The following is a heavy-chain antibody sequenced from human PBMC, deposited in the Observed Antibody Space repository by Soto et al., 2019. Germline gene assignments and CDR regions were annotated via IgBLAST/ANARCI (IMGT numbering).Heavy chain of an antibody. Sequence: QMQLVESGGGAVQPGMSLRLSCAAYGLTFSYYPMHWVRQAPGKVLAWVAVISFDGSNKYYADSVTDRFTISRDNSKNTLYLQRNSLRGEDTAVYYCARVPGDMVAIRYIYPLDGREPLSDVDVWGQGTTVTVSS. V-gene: IGHV3-30*04. CDR3: ARVPGDMVAIRYIYPLDGREPLSDVDV. CDR2: ISFDGSNK. CDR1: GLTFSYYP. J-gene: IGHJ6*02. D-gene: IGHD5-12*01.